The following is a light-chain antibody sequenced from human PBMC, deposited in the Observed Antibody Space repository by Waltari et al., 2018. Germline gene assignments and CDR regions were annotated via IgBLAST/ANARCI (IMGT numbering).Light chain of an antibody. CDR3: QQYGNSPRT. CDR1: QSVSSNY. CDR2: GAS. Sequence: DIVLTQSPGTLSLSPGERATLSCRASQSVSSNYLAWYQQKPGQAPRLLIYGASSRAAGIADRFSGSGSGTDFTLTISRLEPEDFAVYYSQQYGNSPRTFGQGTKVEIK. V-gene: IGKV3-20*01. J-gene: IGKJ1*01.